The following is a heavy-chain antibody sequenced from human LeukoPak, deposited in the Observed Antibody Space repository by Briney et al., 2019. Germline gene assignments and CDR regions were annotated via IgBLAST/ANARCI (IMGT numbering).Heavy chain of an antibody. D-gene: IGHD3-22*01. CDR2: IYYSGST. Sequence: SETLSLTCTVSDGSISSSSYYWGWIRQPPGKGLEWIGSIYYSGSTYYNPSLKSRVTISVDTSKNQFSLKLSSVTAADTAVYYCASHYDSSGYYNNWGQGTLVTVSS. CDR1: DGSISSSSYY. V-gene: IGHV4-39*01. J-gene: IGHJ4*02. CDR3: ASHYDSSGYYNN.